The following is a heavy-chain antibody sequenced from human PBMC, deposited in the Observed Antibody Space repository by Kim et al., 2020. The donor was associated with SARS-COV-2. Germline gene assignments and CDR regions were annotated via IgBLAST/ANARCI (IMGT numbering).Heavy chain of an antibody. CDR3: ARVYPYHNWFDP. J-gene: IGHJ5*02. Sequence: YAQKLQGRVIMTTDTSTSTAYMELRSLRSDDTAVYYCARVYPYHNWFDPWGQGTLVTVSS. V-gene: IGHV1-18*01.